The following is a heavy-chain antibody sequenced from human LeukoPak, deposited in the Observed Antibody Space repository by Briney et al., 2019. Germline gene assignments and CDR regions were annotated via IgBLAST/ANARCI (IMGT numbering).Heavy chain of an antibody. CDR2: ISDSGGST. CDR1: GITLSNYG. Sequence: GGSLRLSCAVSGITLSNYGMSWVRQAPGKGLEWVAGISDSGGSTKYADSVKGRFTIARDNRKNTLYLQMNSLRAEDTAVYFCAKRGVVIRVILVGFHREAYYFESWGQGALVTVSS. J-gene: IGHJ4*02. D-gene: IGHD3/OR15-3a*01. V-gene: IGHV3-23*01. CDR3: AKRGVVIRVILVGFHREAYYFES.